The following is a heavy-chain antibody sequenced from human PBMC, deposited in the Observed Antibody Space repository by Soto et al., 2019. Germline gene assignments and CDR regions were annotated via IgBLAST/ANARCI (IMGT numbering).Heavy chain of an antibody. Sequence: QVQLQESGPGLVKPSETLSLTCTVSGGSISSYYCSWIRQPPGKGLEWIGHIYYSGSTNYNPSLKSRVTITVDTSNNQFSLKVSSVTAADTAMYYCARAGAATLSDYWGQGTRVTVSS. V-gene: IGHV4-59*01. J-gene: IGHJ4*02. CDR3: ARAGAATLSDY. CDR2: IYYSGST. CDR1: GGSISSYY. D-gene: IGHD2-15*01.